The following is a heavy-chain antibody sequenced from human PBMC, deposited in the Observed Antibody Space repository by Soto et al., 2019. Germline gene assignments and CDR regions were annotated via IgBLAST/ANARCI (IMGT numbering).Heavy chain of an antibody. D-gene: IGHD2-2*01. CDR1: GFTFSSYA. CDR3: ARGDQLNDFDY. Sequence: PGGSLRLSCAASGFTFSSYAMHWVRQAPGKGLEWVAVISYDGSNKYYADSVKGRFTISRDNSKNTLYLQMNSLRAEDTAVYYCARGDQLNDFDYWGQGTLVTVSS. J-gene: IGHJ4*02. CDR2: ISYDGSNK. V-gene: IGHV3-30-3*01.